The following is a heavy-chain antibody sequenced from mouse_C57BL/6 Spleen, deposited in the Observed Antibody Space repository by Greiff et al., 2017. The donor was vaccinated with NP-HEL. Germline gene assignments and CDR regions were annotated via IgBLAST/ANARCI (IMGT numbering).Heavy chain of an antibody. D-gene: IGHD4-1*01. CDR3: ARLTGTSFAY. CDR2: IDPSDSET. CDR1: GYTFTSYW. J-gene: IGHJ3*01. V-gene: IGHV1-52*01. Sequence: QVQLKQPGAELVRPGSSVKLSCKASGYTFTSYWMHWVKQRPIQGLEWIGNIDPSDSETHYNQKFKDKATLTVDKSSSTAYMQLSSLTSEDSAVYYCARLTGTSFAYWGQGTLVTVSA.